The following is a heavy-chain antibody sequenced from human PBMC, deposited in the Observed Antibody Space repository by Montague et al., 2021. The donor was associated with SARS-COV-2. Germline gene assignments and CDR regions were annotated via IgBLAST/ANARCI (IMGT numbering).Heavy chain of an antibody. CDR3: ARTRAYGSGSYGVDP. CDR1: GFSLTTSAMC. J-gene: IGHJ5*02. Sequence: PALVKPTQTLTLTCTFSGFSLTTSAMCVSWIRQPPGKALEWLARIDWDGDERYSPSLKTRLTVTKDTSKNQVVLTMTDMDPVDTATYYCARTRAYGSGSYGVDPWGQGTLVTVSS. D-gene: IGHD3-10*01. V-gene: IGHV2-5*08. CDR2: IDWDGDE.